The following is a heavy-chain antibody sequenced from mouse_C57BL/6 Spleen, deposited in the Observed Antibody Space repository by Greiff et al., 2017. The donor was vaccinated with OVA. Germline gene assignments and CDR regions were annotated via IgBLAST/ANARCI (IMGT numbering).Heavy chain of an antibody. CDR3: ARWSADY. V-gene: IGHV1-50*01. CDR1: GYTFTSYW. Sequence: QVQLQQPGAELVKPGASVKLSCKASGYTFTSYWMQWVKQRPGQGLEWIGEIDPSDSYTNYNQKFKGKATLTVDTSSSTAYMQLSSLTSEDSAVYYCARWSADYWGQGTTLTVSS. CDR2: IDPSDSYT. J-gene: IGHJ2*01.